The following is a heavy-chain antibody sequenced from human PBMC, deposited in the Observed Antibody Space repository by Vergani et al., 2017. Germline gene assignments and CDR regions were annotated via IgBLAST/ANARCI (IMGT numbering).Heavy chain of an antibody. CDR2: ISSSGSTI. Sequence: QVQLVESGGGLVKPGGSLRLSCAASGFTFSDYYMSWIRQAPGKGLEWVSYISSSGSTIYYADSVKGRFTISRDNAKNSLYLQMNSLRAEDTAVYYCARKLLGYCSSTSCPDNWFDPWGQGTLVTVSS. V-gene: IGHV3-11*01. J-gene: IGHJ5*02. D-gene: IGHD2-2*01. CDR1: GFTFSDYY. CDR3: ARKLLGYCSSTSCPDNWFDP.